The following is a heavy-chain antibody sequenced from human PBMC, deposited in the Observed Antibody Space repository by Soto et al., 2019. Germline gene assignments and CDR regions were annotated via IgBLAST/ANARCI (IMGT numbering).Heavy chain of an antibody. J-gene: IGHJ3*02. V-gene: IGHV3-72*01. CDR2: TRNKANSYTT. D-gene: IGHD6-19*01. CDR1: GLTFSDHY. Sequence: GSLRLSCAASGLTFSDHYMDWVRQAPGKGLEWVGRTRNKANSYTTEYAASVKGRFTISRDDSKNSLYLQMNSLKTEDTAVYYCASFTVAGTIRAFDIWGQGTMVTVSS. CDR3: ASFTVAGTIRAFDI.